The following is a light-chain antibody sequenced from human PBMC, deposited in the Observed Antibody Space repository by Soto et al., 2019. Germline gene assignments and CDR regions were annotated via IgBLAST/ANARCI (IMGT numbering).Light chain of an antibody. V-gene: IGKV3-15*01. CDR1: QSIANN. J-gene: IGKJ1*01. Sequence: EIVLTQSPGTLSLSPGERATPSCKASQSIANNLAWHQQKPGQAPRLLMYGASTRAADIPARFSGSGSGTEFSLTISSLQSEDFAIYYCQQYNDWPPWTFGQGTKVDIK. CDR2: GAS. CDR3: QQYNDWPPWT.